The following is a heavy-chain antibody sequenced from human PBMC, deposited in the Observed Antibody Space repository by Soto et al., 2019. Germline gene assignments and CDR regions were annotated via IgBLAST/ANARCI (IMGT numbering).Heavy chain of an antibody. D-gene: IGHD3-10*01. Sequence: SETVSLTCTVSGCSISSGGYYWSWIRQHPGKGLEWIGYIYYSGSTYYNPSLKSRVTISVDTSKNQFSLKLSSVTAADTAVYYCARDVFARGPIDYWGQGTLVTVSS. CDR3: ARDVFARGPIDY. V-gene: IGHV4-31*03. J-gene: IGHJ4*02. CDR1: GCSISSGGYY. CDR2: IYYSGST.